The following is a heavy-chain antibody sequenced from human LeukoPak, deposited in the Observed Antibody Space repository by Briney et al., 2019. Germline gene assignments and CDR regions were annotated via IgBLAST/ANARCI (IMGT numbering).Heavy chain of an antibody. CDR1: GYTFTSYD. Sequence: ASVKVSCKASGYTFTSYDINWVRQATGQGLEWMGWMNPNSGNTGYAQKFQGRVTMTRNTSISTAYMELSSLRSEDTAVYYCARVTRDSSSWYSHYYYYGMDVWGQGTMVTVSS. J-gene: IGHJ6*02. CDR3: ARVTRDSSSWYSHYYYYGMDV. CDR2: MNPNSGNT. V-gene: IGHV1-8*01. D-gene: IGHD6-13*01.